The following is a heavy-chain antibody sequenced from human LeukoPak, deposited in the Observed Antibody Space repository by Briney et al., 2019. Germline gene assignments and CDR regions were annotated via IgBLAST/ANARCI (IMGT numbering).Heavy chain of an antibody. V-gene: IGHV5-51*01. CDR3: ARASRDGYNQNFDH. CDR2: THPGGSET. D-gene: IGHD5-24*01. CDR1: GYDFSTYW. Sequence: PGESLKISCMGLGYDFSTYWNAWVRQRPGKGLEWMGITHPGGSETRYDPSFQGQVTISADRSTSTAYLQWSSLRASDTAMYYCARASRDGYNQNFDHWGQGTLVTVSS. J-gene: IGHJ4*02.